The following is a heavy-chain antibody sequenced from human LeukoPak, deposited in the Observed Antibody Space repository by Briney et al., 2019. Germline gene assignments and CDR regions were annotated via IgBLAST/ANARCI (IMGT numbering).Heavy chain of an antibody. J-gene: IGHJ4*02. CDR2: IRYDGSNK. CDR3: ASDSSGWSAFDN. Sequence: GGSLTLSCAASGFTFSSYGMHWVRQAPGKGLEWVAFIRYDGSNKYYADSVKGRFTISRDNSKNTLYLQMNSLRAEDTAVYYWASDSSGWSAFDNWGQGTLVTVSS. CDR1: GFTFSSYG. D-gene: IGHD6-19*01. V-gene: IGHV3-30*02.